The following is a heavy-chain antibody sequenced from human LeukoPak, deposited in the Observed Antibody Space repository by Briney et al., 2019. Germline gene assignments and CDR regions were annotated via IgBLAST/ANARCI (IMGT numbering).Heavy chain of an antibody. CDR1: GYSISSGYY. V-gene: IGHV4-38-2*01. CDR2: IYHSGST. J-gene: IGHJ6*02. Sequence: PSETLSLTCAVSGYSISSGYYWGWIRQPPGKGLEWIGSIYHSGSTYYNPSLKSRVTISVDTSKNQFSPKLSSVTAADTAVYYCARGPARLLTGGDYYYYGMDVWGQGTTVTVSS. D-gene: IGHD3-16*01. CDR3: ARGPARLLTGGDYYYYGMDV.